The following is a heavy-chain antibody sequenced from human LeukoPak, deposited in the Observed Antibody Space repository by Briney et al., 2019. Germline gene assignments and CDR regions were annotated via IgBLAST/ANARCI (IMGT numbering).Heavy chain of an antibody. Sequence: SQTLSLTCAISGDRVSSNSATWNWIRQSPSRGLEWLGRTYSRSKWYNDSAVSVKSRITINPDTSTNQFSLQLNSATPEDTAVYYCARGTTTVVTYFDYWGQGTLVSVSS. CDR2: TYSRSKWYN. CDR3: ARGTTTVVTYFDY. CDR1: GDRVSSNSAT. D-gene: IGHD4-23*01. V-gene: IGHV6-1*01. J-gene: IGHJ4*02.